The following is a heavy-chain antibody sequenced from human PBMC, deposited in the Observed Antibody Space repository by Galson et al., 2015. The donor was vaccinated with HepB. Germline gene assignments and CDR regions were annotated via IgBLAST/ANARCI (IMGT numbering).Heavy chain of an antibody. CDR2: ITWNGGSV. V-gene: IGHV3-9*01. CDR3: AKEAFDSSGHYFEYFDS. CDR1: GFTFSSYE. D-gene: IGHD3-22*01. Sequence: SLRLSCAASGFTFSSYEMNWVRQAPGKGLEWISYITWNGGSVGYEDSVKGRFTVSRDNAKNSLYLQMNSLRVEDTAFYYCAKEAFDSSGHYFEYFDSWGQGTLVTVSS. J-gene: IGHJ4*02.